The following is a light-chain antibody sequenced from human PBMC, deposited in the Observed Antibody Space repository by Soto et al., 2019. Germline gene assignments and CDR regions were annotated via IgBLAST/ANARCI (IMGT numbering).Light chain of an antibody. CDR2: RAS. Sequence: DIQLTQSPSTLSASVGDTVTITCRASQSFSNLLAWYQQKPGKAPRFLISRASTLESGVPSRFSGSGSGTEFTLTINSLQPDDFATYYCQQYKNYSWTFGQGTKVEIK. J-gene: IGKJ1*01. CDR1: QSFSNL. V-gene: IGKV1-5*03. CDR3: QQYKNYSWT.